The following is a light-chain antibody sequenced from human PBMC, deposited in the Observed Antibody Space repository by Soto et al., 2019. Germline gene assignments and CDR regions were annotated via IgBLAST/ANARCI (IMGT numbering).Light chain of an antibody. Sequence: QSALTQPASVSGSPGQSITISCTGTSSDVGGYNYVSWYQQHPGKAPKLMIYDVSNRPSGVSNRFSGSKSGNTASLSISGLQAEVEADYYCSSYTSSIPLVFGGGTRVTVL. CDR2: DVS. V-gene: IGLV2-14*03. CDR3: SSYTSSIPLV. CDR1: SSDVGGYNY. J-gene: IGLJ2*01.